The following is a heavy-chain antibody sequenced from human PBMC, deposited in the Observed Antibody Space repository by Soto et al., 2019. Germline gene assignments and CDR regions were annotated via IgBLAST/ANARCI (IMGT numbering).Heavy chain of an antibody. J-gene: IGHJ4*02. CDR2: FDPEDGET. CDR3: ATVAPGYSSGWYGY. V-gene: IGHV1-24*01. Sequence: GKGLEWMGGFDPEDGETIYAQKFQGRVTMTEDTSTDTAYMELSSLRSEDTAVYYCATVAPGYSSGWYGYWGQGTLVTVSS. D-gene: IGHD6-19*01.